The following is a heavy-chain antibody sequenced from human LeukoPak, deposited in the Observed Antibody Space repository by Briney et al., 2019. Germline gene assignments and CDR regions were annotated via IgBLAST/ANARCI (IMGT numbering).Heavy chain of an antibody. D-gene: IGHD5-12*01. J-gene: IGHJ4*02. V-gene: IGHV3-9*01. Sequence: GGSLRLSCAVSGFTLDDYSMHWVRQVPGKGLEWLSGINWNSDSIVYADPVKGRFTTSRDNAKNSLYLQMNSMRAEDTAFYYCAINGGGDSGYGNFDYWGQGTLVTVSS. CDR2: INWNSDSI. CDR3: AINGGGDSGYGNFDY. CDR1: GFTLDDYS.